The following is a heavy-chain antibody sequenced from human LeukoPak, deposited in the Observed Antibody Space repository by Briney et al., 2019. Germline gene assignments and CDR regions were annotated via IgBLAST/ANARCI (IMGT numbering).Heavy chain of an antibody. CDR1: GFTVSSNY. V-gene: IGHV3-53*01. CDR2: IYSGGST. D-gene: IGHD3-22*01. Sequence: GGSLRLSCAASGFTVSSNYMSWVRQAPGKGLEWVSVIYSGGSTYYADSVKGRFTISRDNSKNTLYLQMNSLRVEDTAVYYCARHRYYYDSSGYLNYFDYWAREPWSPSPQ. CDR3: ARHRYYYDSSGYLNYFDY. J-gene: IGHJ4*02.